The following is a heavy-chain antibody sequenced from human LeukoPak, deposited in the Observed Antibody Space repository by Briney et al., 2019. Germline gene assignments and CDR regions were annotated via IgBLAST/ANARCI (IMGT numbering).Heavy chain of an antibody. Sequence: GGSLRLSCEVSGFTLSRYGMSWVRQAPGKGLEWVSGIRGSDGGTDYAESVKGRFSTSRDNSKNTVYLQMNSLRAEDTAVYSCVKSLTGDFDYWGQGTLVTVSS. V-gene: IGHV3-23*01. CDR1: GFTLSRYG. CDR3: VKSLTGDFDY. CDR2: IRGSDGGT. J-gene: IGHJ4*02. D-gene: IGHD7-27*01.